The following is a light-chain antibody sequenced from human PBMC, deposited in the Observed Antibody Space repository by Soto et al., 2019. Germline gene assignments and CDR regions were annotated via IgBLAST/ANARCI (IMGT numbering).Light chain of an antibody. Sequence: DIQMTQSPSSLSASVGDRVTITCQASQDISNYLNWYQQKPGKAPKLLIYDASNLETGVPSRFSGSGSGTDFTFTISSLQPEDIATYYCQQYDNLPPGLTFGGGT. CDR2: DAS. J-gene: IGKJ4*01. CDR3: QQYDNLPPGLT. V-gene: IGKV1-33*01. CDR1: QDISNY.